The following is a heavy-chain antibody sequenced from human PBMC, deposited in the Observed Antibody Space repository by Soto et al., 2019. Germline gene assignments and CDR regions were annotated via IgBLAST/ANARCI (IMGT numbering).Heavy chain of an antibody. CDR3: AGRDCGGGSCDRTRGMDV. CDR1: GGTFSSYT. V-gene: IGHV1-69*02. D-gene: IGHD2-15*01. Sequence: QVQLVHSGAEVKKPGSSVKVSCKASGGTFSSYTISWVRQAPGQGLEWMGRIIPILGIATYAQKCQGRVAITADKSTSTAYMELSSLRSEDTDVYYGAGRDCGGGSCDRTRGMDVWGKGTTVTVSS. J-gene: IGHJ6*04. CDR2: IIPILGIA.